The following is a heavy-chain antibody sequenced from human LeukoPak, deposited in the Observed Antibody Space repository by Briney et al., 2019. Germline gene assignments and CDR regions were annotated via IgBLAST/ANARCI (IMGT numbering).Heavy chain of an antibody. Sequence: GGSLRLSCAASGFTFSGFSLNWFGQAQGKGLEGVSYISSSSSTIYYADSVKGRFTISRDNAENSLYLQMNSLRAEDTAVYYCARDQDVVVVAATIGWFDYWGQGILVTVSS. D-gene: IGHD2-15*01. CDR1: GFTFSGFS. J-gene: IGHJ4*02. CDR3: ARDQDVVVVAATIGWFDY. V-gene: IGHV3-48*01. CDR2: ISSSSSTI.